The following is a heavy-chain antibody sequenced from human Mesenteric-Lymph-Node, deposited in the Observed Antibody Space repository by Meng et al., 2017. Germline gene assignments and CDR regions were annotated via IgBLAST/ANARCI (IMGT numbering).Heavy chain of an antibody. V-gene: IGHV4-31*01. CDR1: GGSIRCGGYY. CDR3: ARADDYGAFFDY. J-gene: IGHJ4*02. Sequence: VQLQEPGPGLVQPSQTLSFTCTVSGGSIRCGGYYWSWIRQHPGKGLEWIGYIYYSGSTYYNPSLKSLVTISVDTSKNQFSLKLSSVTAADTAVYYCARADDYGAFFDYWGQGTLVTVSS. D-gene: IGHD4-17*01. CDR2: IYYSGST.